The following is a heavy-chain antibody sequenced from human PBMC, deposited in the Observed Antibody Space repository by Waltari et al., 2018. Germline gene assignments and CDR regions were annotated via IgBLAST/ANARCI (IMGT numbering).Heavy chain of an antibody. Sequence: EVQLVETGGGLIQPGGSLRLSCAASGFTVSSNYMSWVRQAPGKGLAWVSVIYSGGSTYYADSVKGRFTISRDNSKNTLYLQMNSLRAEDTAVYYCARGPREGYCSGGSCYRYYYYMDVWGKGTTVTVSS. CDR3: ARGPREGYCSGGSCYRYYYYMDV. J-gene: IGHJ6*03. CDR1: GFTVSSNY. V-gene: IGHV3-53*02. D-gene: IGHD2-15*01. CDR2: IYSGGST.